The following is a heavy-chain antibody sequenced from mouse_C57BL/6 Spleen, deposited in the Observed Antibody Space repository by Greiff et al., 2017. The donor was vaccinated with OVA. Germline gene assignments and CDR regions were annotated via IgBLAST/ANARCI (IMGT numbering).Heavy chain of an antibody. CDR3: AMDYYGSIFAY. D-gene: IGHD1-1*01. CDR1: GYTFTDYN. J-gene: IGHJ3*01. V-gene: IGHV1-22*01. Sequence: EVQLQESGPELVKPGASVKMSCKASGYTFTDYNMHWVKQSHGKSLEWIGYINPNNGGTSYNQKFKGKATLTVNKSSSTAYMELRSLTSEDSAVYYCAMDYYGSIFAYWGQGTLVTVSA. CDR2: INPNNGGT.